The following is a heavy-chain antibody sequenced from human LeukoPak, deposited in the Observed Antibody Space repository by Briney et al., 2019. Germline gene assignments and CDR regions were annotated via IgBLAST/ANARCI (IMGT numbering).Heavy chain of an antibody. CDR3: AKTWLGGYDWSYAFDI. J-gene: IGHJ3*02. Sequence: PGGSLRLSCAASGFTFSTHAMSWVRQAPGKGLEWVSGISGVSETTYYADSVRGRFTISRDNSKSTIYLQMDSLRAEDTAVYYCAKTWLGGYDWSYAFDIWGQGTMVTVSS. CDR1: GFTFSTHA. CDR2: ISGVSETT. V-gene: IGHV3-23*01. D-gene: IGHD5-12*01.